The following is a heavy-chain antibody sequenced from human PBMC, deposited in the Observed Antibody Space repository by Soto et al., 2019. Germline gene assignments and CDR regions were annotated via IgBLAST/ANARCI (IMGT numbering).Heavy chain of an antibody. J-gene: IGHJ6*02. D-gene: IGHD6-13*01. Sequence: SETLSLTCTVSGGSISSSSYYWGWIRQPPGKGLEWIGSIYYSGSTYYNPSLKSRVTISVDTSKNQFSLKLSSVTAADTAVYYCARRAAAAHGMDVWGQGTTVTVSS. CDR1: GGSISSSSYY. CDR3: ARRAAAAHGMDV. CDR2: IYYSGST. V-gene: IGHV4-39*01.